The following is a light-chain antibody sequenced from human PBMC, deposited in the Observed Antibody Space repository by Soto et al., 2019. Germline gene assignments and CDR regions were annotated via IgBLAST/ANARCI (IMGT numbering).Light chain of an antibody. CDR2: DVA. Sequence: QSVLTQPASVSDSPGQSITISCTGTSSDVGGSNFVSWYQQHPGKPPKLIIYDVANRPSGVSNRFSGSKSGSKASLIISRLQTEDEADYYCVSYTSSTPHVVGTGTKV. CDR1: SSDVGGSNF. CDR3: VSYTSSTPHV. V-gene: IGLV2-14*03. J-gene: IGLJ1*01.